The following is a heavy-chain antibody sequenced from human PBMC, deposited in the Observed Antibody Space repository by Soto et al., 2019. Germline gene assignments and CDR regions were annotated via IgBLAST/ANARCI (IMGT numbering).Heavy chain of an antibody. CDR3: ERVQVAVAATADYYGLDV. Sequence: SETLSLTCSVSGVSITSYYWSWIRQSAGGGLEWMGRINTDGLSTYSPSFKSRLTMSLDTSKNQVSLRLISVTAADTAVYFCERVQVAVAATADYYGLDVWGQGTTVTV. CDR2: INTDGLS. J-gene: IGHJ6*01. V-gene: IGHV4-4*07. CDR1: GVSITSYY. D-gene: IGHD2-15*01.